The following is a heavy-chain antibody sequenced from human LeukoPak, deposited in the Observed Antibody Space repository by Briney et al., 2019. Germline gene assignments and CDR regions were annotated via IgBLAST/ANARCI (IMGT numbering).Heavy chain of an antibody. Sequence: SETLSPTCTVSGGSISSYYWSWIRQPPGKGLEWIGYIYYTGSTNYNPSLKSRVTISVDTSKNQFSLKVRSVTAADTAVYYCARVTAMGTSPLDYWGQGTLVTVSS. V-gene: IGHV4-59*08. D-gene: IGHD5-18*01. CDR1: GGSISSYY. J-gene: IGHJ4*02. CDR3: ARVTAMGTSPLDY. CDR2: IYYTGST.